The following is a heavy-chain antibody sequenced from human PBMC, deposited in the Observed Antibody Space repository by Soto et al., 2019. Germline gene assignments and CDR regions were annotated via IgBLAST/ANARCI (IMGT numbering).Heavy chain of an antibody. D-gene: IGHD1-20*01. J-gene: IGHJ6*03. CDR2: IIPILDIA. Sequence: QVQLVQSGAEVKKPGSSVKVSCKSSGATFSSYTISWVRQAPGQGREWMGRIIPILDIANYAQNFQGRVTITADKSTSTAYMELSSLRSEDTAVYYCARDDPRITGAIEGYYYYYMCVWGKVTTVTVSS. CDR3: ARDDPRITGAIEGYYYYYMCV. CDR1: GATFSSYT. V-gene: IGHV1-69*08.